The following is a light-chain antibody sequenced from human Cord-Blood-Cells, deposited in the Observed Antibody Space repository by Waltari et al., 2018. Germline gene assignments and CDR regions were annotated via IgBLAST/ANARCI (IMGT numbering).Light chain of an antibody. J-gene: IGKJ5*01. Sequence: EIVLTQSPPTLSLSPGERATRSCRASPSVSSYLAWYQQKPGQAPRLLIYDASNRATGIPARFSGSWSGTDFTLTISSLEPEDFAVYYCQQRSNWPPITFGQGTRLEIK. CDR3: QQRSNWPPIT. CDR1: PSVSSY. CDR2: DAS. V-gene: IGKV3-11*01.